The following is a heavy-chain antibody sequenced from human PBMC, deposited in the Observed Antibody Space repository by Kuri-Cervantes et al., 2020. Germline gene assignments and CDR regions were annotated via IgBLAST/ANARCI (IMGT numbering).Heavy chain of an antibody. CDR2: IWGDGSNK. J-gene: IGHJ4*02. Sequence: GGSLRLSCAASGFAFGGHAIHWVRQAPGKGLEWVTQIWGDGSNKYYADSVKGRFTISRDNSHNMVYLQMNSLRAEDTAVYYCAREGLYYDSSGYYYYFDYWGQGTLVAVSS. CDR1: GFAFGGHA. D-gene: IGHD3-22*01. V-gene: IGHV3-33*01. CDR3: AREGLYYDSSGYYYYFDY.